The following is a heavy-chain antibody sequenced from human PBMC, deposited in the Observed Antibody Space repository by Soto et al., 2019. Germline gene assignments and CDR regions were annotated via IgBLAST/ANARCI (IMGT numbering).Heavy chain of an antibody. D-gene: IGHD6-19*01. CDR2: INPNSGGT. J-gene: IGHJ6*03. V-gene: IGHV1-2*04. Sequence: ASVKVSCKASGYTFTGYYMHWVRQAPGQGLEWMGWINPNSGGTNYAQKFQGWVTMTRDTSISTAYMELSRVRSDDTAVYYCARGLIAVAGTYYYYMDVWGKGTTVTVSS. CDR1: GYTFTGYY. CDR3: ARGLIAVAGTYYYYMDV.